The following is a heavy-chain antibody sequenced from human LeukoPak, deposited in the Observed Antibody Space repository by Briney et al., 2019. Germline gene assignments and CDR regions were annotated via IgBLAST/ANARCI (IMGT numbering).Heavy chain of an antibody. V-gene: IGHV3-30*18. D-gene: IGHD3-10*01. CDR1: GFTFSSYG. Sequence: GRSLRLSCAASGFTFSSYGMHWVRQAPGKGLEWVAVISHDGSDSHYADSVKGRFTISRDNSKNTVYLQMSSLRPEDTAVYFCAKELCFGSGSYPDYWGQGTLVRVSS. J-gene: IGHJ4*02. CDR2: ISHDGSDS. CDR3: AKELCFGSGSYPDY.